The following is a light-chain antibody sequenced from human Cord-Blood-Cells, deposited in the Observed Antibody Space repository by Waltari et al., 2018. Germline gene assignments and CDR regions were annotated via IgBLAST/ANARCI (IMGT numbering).Light chain of an antibody. Sequence: QSVRTQPLSVSGSPGQSVTIPFTGTSSDVGGYNYVSWYQQHPGKAPKIMIYDVSKRPSGVPDRFSGSKSGNTASLTISGLQAEDEADYYCCSYAGSYVFGTGTKVTVL. CDR2: DVS. CDR3: CSYAGSYV. J-gene: IGLJ1*01. V-gene: IGLV2-11*01. CDR1: SSDVGGYNY.